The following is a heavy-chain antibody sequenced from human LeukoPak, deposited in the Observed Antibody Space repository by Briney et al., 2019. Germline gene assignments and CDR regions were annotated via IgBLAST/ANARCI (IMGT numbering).Heavy chain of an antibody. CDR1: GGTFSRYA. V-gene: IGHV1-69*05. CDR3: ARERSVYCSSTSCYSFDP. Sequence: SVKVSCKVSGGTFSRYAISWVRQAPGQGLEWMGGIIPIFGIVNYAQNFQGRVTITTDESTSTAYMELSSLRSEDTAVYYCARERSVYCSSTSCYSFDPWGQGTLVTVSS. D-gene: IGHD2-2*01. CDR2: IIPIFGIV. J-gene: IGHJ5*02.